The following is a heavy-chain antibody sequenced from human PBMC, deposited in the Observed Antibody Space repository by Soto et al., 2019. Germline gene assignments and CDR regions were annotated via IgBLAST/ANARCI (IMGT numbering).Heavy chain of an antibody. J-gene: IGHJ4*02. CDR2: TYYRSRWYN. CDR1: GDSVSSNIAA. Sequence: PSQTLTLTCVISGDSVSSNIAAWSWIRQSPSRGLEWLGRTYYRSRWYNDYSVSVRGRITINSDTSKNQFSLQLNSVTPEDTAVYYCARDIPPRSGWSYFDSWGQGTLVSVPS. V-gene: IGHV6-1*01. D-gene: IGHD6-19*01. CDR3: ARDIPPRSGWSYFDS.